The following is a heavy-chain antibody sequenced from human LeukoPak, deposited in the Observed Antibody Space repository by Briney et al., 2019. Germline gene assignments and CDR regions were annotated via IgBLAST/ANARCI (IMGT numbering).Heavy chain of an antibody. V-gene: IGHV3-11*01. J-gene: IGHJ3*02. CDR2: IAGSGFPL. CDR3: ARGGRSWKYFDI. CDR1: GFTFSDYY. D-gene: IGHD2-15*01. Sequence: GGSLRLSCAASGFTFSDYYMSWIRQTPGKGLEWVSFIAGSGFPLYYADSVKGRFTISRDNAKNSLYLQMNSLRAEDTAVYYCARGGRSWKYFDIWGQGTMVTVSS.